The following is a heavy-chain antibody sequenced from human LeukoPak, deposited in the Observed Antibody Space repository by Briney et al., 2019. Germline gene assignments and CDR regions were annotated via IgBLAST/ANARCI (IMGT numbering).Heavy chain of an antibody. D-gene: IGHD6-13*01. CDR1: GYTLNELS. Sequence: ASVKVSCKVSGYTLNELSMHWVRQAPGKGLEWMGGFDLEDGETIYAQKFQGRVTMTEDTSTDTAYMELRSLRSEDTAVYYCATDIAAGAFDIWGQGTMVTVSS. V-gene: IGHV1-24*01. J-gene: IGHJ3*02. CDR3: ATDIAAGAFDI. CDR2: FDLEDGET.